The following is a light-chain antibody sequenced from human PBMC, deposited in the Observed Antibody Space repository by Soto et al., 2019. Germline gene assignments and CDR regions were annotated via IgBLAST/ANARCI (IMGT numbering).Light chain of an antibody. CDR1: QAINKN. CDR3: QQSYNSPYT. V-gene: IGKV1-39*01. J-gene: IGKJ2*01. CDR2: DAS. Sequence: DIQMTQSPASLSASVGDRVTITCRAGQAINKNLNWYRHKLGKAPELLIYDASDSQAGVPSRFSGSGSGADFTLIISCLQPEDFATYYCQQSYNSPYTFGQGTKLEIK.